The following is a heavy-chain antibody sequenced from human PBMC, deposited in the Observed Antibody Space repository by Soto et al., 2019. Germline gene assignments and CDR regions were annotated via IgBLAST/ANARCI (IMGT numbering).Heavy chain of an antibody. D-gene: IGHD3-10*01. CDR2: IDNSGGT. V-gene: IGHV4-59*08. CDR1: SVSISKYK. Sequence: PSETLYLTCSVSSVSISKYKWSWIRQTPGKGLEWIGYIDNSGGTSYNPSLRSRVTMSVGTSPKQFSLRLTSVTAADTAVYYCVRQGFGTLHGLVDVWGQGTTVTVSS. J-gene: IGHJ6*02. CDR3: VRQGFGTLHGLVDV.